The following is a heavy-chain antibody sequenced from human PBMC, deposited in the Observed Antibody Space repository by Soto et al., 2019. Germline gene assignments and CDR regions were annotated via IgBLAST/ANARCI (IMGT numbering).Heavy chain of an antibody. D-gene: IGHD2-8*02. Sequence: EVQVLQSGGGLVQPGGSLRLSCAASGFALSDYIMTWVRQAPGKGLEWVSSMTGSSGNTYDADSVRGRFTTSRDNSKTTLYLQMNSLRDDDTAVYYCAKSSCTGKSDGMDVWGQGTTVVVSS. CDR2: MTGSSGNT. CDR1: GFALSDYI. CDR3: AKSSCTGKSDGMDV. J-gene: IGHJ6*02. V-gene: IGHV3-23*01.